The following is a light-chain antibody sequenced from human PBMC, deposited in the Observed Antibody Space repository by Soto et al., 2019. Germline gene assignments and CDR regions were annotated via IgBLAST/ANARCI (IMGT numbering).Light chain of an antibody. CDR1: QSVSSY. CDR3: QQRSNWPSMYT. Sequence: EIVLTQSPVTLSLSPGERATLSCRASQSVSSYLAWYQQKPGQAPRLLIYDASSRATGIPARFSGSGSGTDFTLTISILEPEDFAVFYCQQRSNWPSMYTFGQGTKLEIK. CDR2: DAS. J-gene: IGKJ2*01. V-gene: IGKV3-11*01.